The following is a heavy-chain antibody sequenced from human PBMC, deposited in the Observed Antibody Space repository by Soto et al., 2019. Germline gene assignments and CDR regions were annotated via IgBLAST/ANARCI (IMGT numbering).Heavy chain of an antibody. J-gene: IGHJ6*02. Sequence: VQVVQSGAEVKKPGASVKVSCEASGYTFKTYDIYWVRQALGQGMEWMGRISAFNGSTEYAQNFQGRVTMTAYTYTSTANMELRSLTSDDTAVYYCARGRRYCPTNVCYLTRQADVWGQGTMVTVSS. CDR2: ISAFNGST. CDR1: GYTFKTYD. CDR3: ARGRRYCPTNVCYLTRQADV. V-gene: IGHV1-18*01. D-gene: IGHD2-8*01.